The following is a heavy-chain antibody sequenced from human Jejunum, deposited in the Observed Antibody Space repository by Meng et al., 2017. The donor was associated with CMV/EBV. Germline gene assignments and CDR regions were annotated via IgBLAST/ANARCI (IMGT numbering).Heavy chain of an antibody. J-gene: IGHJ4*02. D-gene: IGHD1-1*01. Sequence: CAASGFTFSGDVIHWVRQAPGKGLVWVARISHDGTITTYVDSVKGRFTISRDNARNTLYLQMNSLRAEDTAVYYCARDRNWIFDYWGRGTLVTVSS. CDR2: ISHDGTIT. CDR3: ARDRNWIFDY. V-gene: IGHV3-74*03. CDR1: GFTFSGDV.